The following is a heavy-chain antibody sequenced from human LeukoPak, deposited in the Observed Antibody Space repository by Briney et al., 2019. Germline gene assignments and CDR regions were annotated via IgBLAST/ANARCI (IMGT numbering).Heavy chain of an antibody. V-gene: IGHV3-21*01. CDR2: ISSSSSYI. CDR1: GFTFSSYS. CDR3: ARGGQWELPYYFDY. J-gene: IGHJ4*02. D-gene: IGHD1-26*01. Sequence: GGSLRLSCAASGFTFSSYSMNWVRQAPGEGLEWVSSISSSSSYIYYADPVKGRFTISRDNAKNSLYLQMNSLRAEDTAVYYCARGGQWELPYYFDYWGQGTLVTVSS.